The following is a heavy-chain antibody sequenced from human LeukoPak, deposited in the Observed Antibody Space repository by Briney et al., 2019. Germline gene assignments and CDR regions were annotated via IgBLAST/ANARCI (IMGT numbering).Heavy chain of an antibody. D-gene: IGHD2-2*01. CDR3: AGQNVPTPHDY. V-gene: IGHV4-30-2*01. J-gene: IGHJ4*02. CDR2: FSHSGST. Sequence: SETLSLTCTVSGGSINSGGYYWTWIRQPPGEGLEWIAYFSHSGSTFYNPSLKSRVTISLDTSKNQFSLNLRSVTAADTAVYYCAGQNVPTPHDYWGQGTQVTVSS. CDR1: GGSINSGGYY.